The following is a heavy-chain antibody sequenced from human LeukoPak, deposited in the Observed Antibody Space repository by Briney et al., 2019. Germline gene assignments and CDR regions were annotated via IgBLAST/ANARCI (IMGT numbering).Heavy chain of an antibody. V-gene: IGHV4-34*01. CDR1: GGSFSGYY. CDR2: INHSGST. Sequence: SETLSRTCAVYGGSFSGYYWSWIRQPPGKGLEWIGEINHSGSTNYNPSLKSRVTISVDTSKNQFSLKLSSVTAADTAVYYCARGSSDYDYVWGSYRSYYFDYWGQGTLVTVSS. D-gene: IGHD3-16*02. CDR3: ARGSSDYDYVWGSYRSYYFDY. J-gene: IGHJ4*02.